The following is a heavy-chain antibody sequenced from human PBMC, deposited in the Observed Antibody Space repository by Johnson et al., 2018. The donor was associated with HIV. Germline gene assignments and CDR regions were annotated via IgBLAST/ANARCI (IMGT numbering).Heavy chain of an antibody. Sequence: VQLVESGGGLVQPGGSLRLSFAASGFIFSNYWMSWVCQAPGKGLEWVANINEDGSNKYYADSVKGRFTISRDNSKNTLYLQMNSLRVEDTAVYYCARKGSSGFGGIDAFDIWGQGTMVTVSS. CDR1: GFIFSNYW. J-gene: IGHJ3*02. CDR2: INEDGSNK. CDR3: ARKGSSGFGGIDAFDI. D-gene: IGHD3-22*01. V-gene: IGHV3-7*01.